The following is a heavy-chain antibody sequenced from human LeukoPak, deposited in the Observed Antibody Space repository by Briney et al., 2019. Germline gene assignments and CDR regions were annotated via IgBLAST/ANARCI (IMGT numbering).Heavy chain of an antibody. D-gene: IGHD1-26*01. J-gene: IGHJ5*02. Sequence: GGSLRLSCAASGFTFSSYSMNWVRQAPGKGLEWVSSISSSSSYIYYADSVKGRFTISRDNAKNSLYLQMNSLRAGDTAVYYCARDRIVGATSFWFDPWGQGTLVTVSS. V-gene: IGHV3-21*01. CDR2: ISSSSSYI. CDR3: ARDRIVGATSFWFDP. CDR1: GFTFSSYS.